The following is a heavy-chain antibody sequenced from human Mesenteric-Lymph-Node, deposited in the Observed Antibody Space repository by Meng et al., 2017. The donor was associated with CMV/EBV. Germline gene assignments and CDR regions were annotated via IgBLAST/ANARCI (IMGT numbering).Heavy chain of an antibody. D-gene: IGHD3-10*01. V-gene: IGHV4-59*12. CDR1: DDSITYYF. J-gene: IGHJ6*02. CDR3: ARDLKPGVDGGMDV. CDR2: IYYSGSA. Sequence: CRVSDDSITYYFWSWIRQGPGKGLEWIGYIYYSGSAFYNPSLKSRVSMSIDASKSQISLKLTSATAADTAVYYCARDLKPGVDGGMDVWGQGTTVTVSS.